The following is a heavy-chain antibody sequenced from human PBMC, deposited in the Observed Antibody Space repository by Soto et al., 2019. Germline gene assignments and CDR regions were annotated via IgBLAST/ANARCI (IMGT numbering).Heavy chain of an antibody. D-gene: IGHD5-18*01. CDR2: IYYSGST. CDR3: ARAKLDTAMVHYYYYGMDV. Sequence: SETLSLTCTVSGGSISSYYWSWIRQPPGKGLEWIGYIYYSGSTNYNPSLKRRVTISVDTSKNQFYLKLSSVTAAATAVYYCARAKLDTAMVHYYYYGMDVWGQGTTVTVSS. V-gene: IGHV4-59*01. J-gene: IGHJ6*02. CDR1: GGSISSYY.